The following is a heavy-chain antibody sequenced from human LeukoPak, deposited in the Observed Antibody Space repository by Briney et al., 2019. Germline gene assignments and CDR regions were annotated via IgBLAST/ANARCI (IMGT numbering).Heavy chain of an antibody. CDR2: MWYDGVNK. CDR3: AKDQGLLAAGSVDH. V-gene: IGHV3-33*06. J-gene: IGHJ4*02. Sequence: GRSLRLSCAASGFTFSTHGMPWVRQAPGKGLEWVAVMWYDGVNKYLGDSARGRFTISRDNSKNTLYLQMNSLRVDDTAVYYCAKDQGLLAAGSVDHWGQGTLVTVSS. CDR1: GFTFSTHG. D-gene: IGHD3-3*02.